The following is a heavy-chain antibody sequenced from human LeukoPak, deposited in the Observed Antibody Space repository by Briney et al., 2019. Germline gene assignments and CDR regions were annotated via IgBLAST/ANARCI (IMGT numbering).Heavy chain of an antibody. Sequence: TGGSLRLSSAASGFTFSSYGMHWVRQAPGKGLEWVAVIWYDGSNKYYADSVKGRFTISRDNSKNTLYLQMNSLRAEDTAVYYCARVGAYSSGWYDYWGQGTLVTVSS. V-gene: IGHV3-33*01. CDR1: GFTFSSYG. J-gene: IGHJ4*02. CDR3: ARVGAYSSGWYDY. CDR2: IWYDGSNK. D-gene: IGHD6-19*01.